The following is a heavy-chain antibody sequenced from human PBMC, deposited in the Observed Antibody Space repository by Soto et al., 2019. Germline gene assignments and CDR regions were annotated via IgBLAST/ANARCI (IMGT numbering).Heavy chain of an antibody. V-gene: IGHV1-69*13. CDR1: GGPLSRYA. J-gene: IGHJ4*02. Sequence: GDSVEVSCKAYGGPLSRYAISWVRRAPGQGLEWMGGIIPVFGTPKYAQKFQGRVTITADESTSTAYMELRSLRSEDTAVYYCARVSDCSGGGCYSSFDYWGQGTLVTVSS. CDR3: ARVSDCSGGGCYSSFDY. CDR2: IIPVFGTP. D-gene: IGHD2-15*01.